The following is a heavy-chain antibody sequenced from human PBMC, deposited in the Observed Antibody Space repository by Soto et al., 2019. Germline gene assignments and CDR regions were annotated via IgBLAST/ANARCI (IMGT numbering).Heavy chain of an antibody. J-gene: IGHJ5*02. V-gene: IGHV1-69*02. CDR3: ARGVAVVPAPDTAHNWFDT. D-gene: IGHD6-19*01. CDR2: IVPVLGLV. Sequence: QVQLVQSGAEVKKPGSSVKVSCKASGGTFSTYSVGWVRQAPGQGLEWMGRIVPVLGLVDYAQKFQGRVTISADKSTGTAYLELNSLSSGDTAVYYCARGVAVVPAPDTAHNWFDTWGQGTLVAVSS. CDR1: GGTFSTYS.